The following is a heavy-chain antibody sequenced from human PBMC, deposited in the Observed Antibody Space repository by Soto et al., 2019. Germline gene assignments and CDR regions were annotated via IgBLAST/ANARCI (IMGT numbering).Heavy chain of an antibody. V-gene: IGHV3-23*01. Sequence: EVQLLESGGGLVQPGGSLRLSCAASGFTFSSYAMSWVRQAPGKGLEWVSAISGSGGSTYYADSVKGRFTISRDNSKXXLXLXXNSLRAEDTAVYYCAGSIVVVPAAMLGYYYYGMDVWGQGTTVTVSS. CDR1: GFTFSSYA. CDR2: ISGSGGST. CDR3: AGSIVVVPAAMLGYYYYGMDV. J-gene: IGHJ6*02. D-gene: IGHD2-2*01.